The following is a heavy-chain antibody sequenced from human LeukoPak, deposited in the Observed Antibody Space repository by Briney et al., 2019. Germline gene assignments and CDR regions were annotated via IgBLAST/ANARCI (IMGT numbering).Heavy chain of an antibody. J-gene: IGHJ6*02. V-gene: IGHV4-34*01. CDR3: ARGRIAVAGTHWYYYYYGMDV. Sequence: PSETLSLTCAVYGGSFSGYYWSWIRQPPGKGLEWIGEINHSGSTNYNPSLKSRVTISVDTSKNQFSLKLSSVTAADTAVYYCARGRIAVAGTHWYYYYYGMDVWGQGTTVTVS. CDR2: INHSGST. D-gene: IGHD6-19*01. CDR1: GGSFSGYY.